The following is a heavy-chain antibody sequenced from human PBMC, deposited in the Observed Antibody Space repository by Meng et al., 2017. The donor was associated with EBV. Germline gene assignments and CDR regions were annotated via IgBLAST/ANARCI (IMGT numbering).Heavy chain of an antibody. CDR3: ARERTGYYAEY. D-gene: IGHD3/OR15-3a*01. CDR1: GFTFSGYA. Sequence: QGQLVGCGGGGGPPGTFLRLSCSGSGFTFSGYAMHGVRQAPGKGLDWVAFISYDGSNEWYAGSVKGRFTISRDNSKNTLSLQMNSLRPEDTAIYYCARERTGYYAEYWGQGTLVTVSS. CDR2: ISYDGSNE. V-gene: IGHV3-30-3*01. J-gene: IGHJ4*02.